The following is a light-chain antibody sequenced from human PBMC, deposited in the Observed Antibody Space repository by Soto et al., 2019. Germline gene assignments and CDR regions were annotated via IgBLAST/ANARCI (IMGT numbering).Light chain of an antibody. CDR3: QQYVTSPAWT. Sequence: EIVLTQSPGTLSLYKGERATLSCRASQSIRSNYVAWYQQKPGQAPRLLIYGASSRATGFPDRFGGSGSGTDFTLTISRLEPEDFAVYFCQQYVTSPAWTFGQGT. J-gene: IGKJ1*01. V-gene: IGKV3-20*01. CDR1: QSIRSNY. CDR2: GAS.